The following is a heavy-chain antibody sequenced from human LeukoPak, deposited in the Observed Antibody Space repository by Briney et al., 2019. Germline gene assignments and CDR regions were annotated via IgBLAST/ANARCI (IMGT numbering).Heavy chain of an antibody. J-gene: IGHJ1*01. Sequence: PGGSLRLSCAASGFTFSSYAMTWVRQAPGKGLEGVSVISGSGSSTNYEESVKGRFTISRDNSKKMLYLKMNSLRAEDTAVYYCAKDDRWDSSGYYYIFGYFQHWGQGTLVTVSS. D-gene: IGHD3-22*01. CDR3: AKDDRWDSSGYYYIFGYFQH. CDR1: GFTFSSYA. CDR2: ISGSGSST. V-gene: IGHV3-23*01.